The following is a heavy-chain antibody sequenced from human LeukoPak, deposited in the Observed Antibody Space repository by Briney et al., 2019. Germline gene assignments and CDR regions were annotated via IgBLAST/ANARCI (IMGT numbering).Heavy chain of an antibody. CDR2: ISGSGGST. D-gene: IGHD4-23*01. Sequence: GGSLRLSCAASGFTFSSYAMSWVRQAPGKGLEWVSAISGSGGSTYYADSVKGRFAISRDNSKNTLYLQMNSLRAEDTAVYYCAKDQNLATVVTDGTGYWGQGTLVTVSS. J-gene: IGHJ4*02. V-gene: IGHV3-23*01. CDR1: GFTFSSYA. CDR3: AKDQNLATVVTDGTGY.